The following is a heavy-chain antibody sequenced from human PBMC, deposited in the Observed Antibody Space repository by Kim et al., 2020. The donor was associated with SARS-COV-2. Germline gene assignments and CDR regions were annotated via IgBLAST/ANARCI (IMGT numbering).Heavy chain of an antibody. CDR3: AREGRWEQHGSFDY. Sequence: GGSLRLSCAASGFTFSSYGMHWVRQAPGKGLEWVAVIWYDGSNKYYADSVKGRFTISRDNSKNTLYLQMNSLRAEDTAVYYCAREGRWEQHGSFDYWGQGTLVTVSS. CDR1: GFTFSSYG. J-gene: IGHJ4*02. CDR2: IWYDGSNK. V-gene: IGHV3-33*01. D-gene: IGHD1-26*01.